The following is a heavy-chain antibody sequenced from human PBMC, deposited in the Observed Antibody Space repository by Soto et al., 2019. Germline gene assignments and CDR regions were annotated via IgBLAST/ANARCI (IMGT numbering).Heavy chain of an antibody. Sequence: EVQLVESGGGLVQPGRSLRLSCAASGFTFDDYAMHWVRQPPGKGLEWVSGISWNSGSIGYADSVKGRFTISRDNAKNSLYLQMNSLRAEDTALYYCEGWAYNSGGYWGQGTLVTVSS. D-gene: IGHD6-19*01. V-gene: IGHV3-9*01. CDR1: GFTFDDYA. CDR3: EGWAYNSGGY. CDR2: ISWNSGSI. J-gene: IGHJ4*02.